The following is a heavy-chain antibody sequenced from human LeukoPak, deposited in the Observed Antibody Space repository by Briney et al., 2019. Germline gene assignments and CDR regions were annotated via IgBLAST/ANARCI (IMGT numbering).Heavy chain of an antibody. Sequence: SETLSLTCTVSGGSIDPYYWSWIRQPPGGGLEWIGDIHYTGSTNYNPSLKSRVTISLDTSKNQFSLRLSSVTAADTAAYYCARHIGYYDSSGYHGCFDFWGQGTLVPVSS. V-gene: IGHV4-59*08. CDR1: GGSIDPYY. D-gene: IGHD3-22*01. J-gene: IGHJ4*02. CDR2: IHYTGST. CDR3: ARHIGYYDSSGYHGCFDF.